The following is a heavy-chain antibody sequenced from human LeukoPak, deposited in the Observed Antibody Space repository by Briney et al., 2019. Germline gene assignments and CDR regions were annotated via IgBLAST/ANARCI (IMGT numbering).Heavy chain of an antibody. CDR3: ARVGPIVGATSYFDY. J-gene: IGHJ4*02. CDR1: GYTFTSYG. Sequence: ASVKVSCKASGYTFTSYGISWVRQAPGQGLEWMGWISAYNGNTNYAQKLQGRVTMTTDTSTSTACMELRSLRSDDTAVYYCARVGPIVGATSYFDYWGQGTLVTVSS. CDR2: ISAYNGNT. V-gene: IGHV1-18*01. D-gene: IGHD1-26*01.